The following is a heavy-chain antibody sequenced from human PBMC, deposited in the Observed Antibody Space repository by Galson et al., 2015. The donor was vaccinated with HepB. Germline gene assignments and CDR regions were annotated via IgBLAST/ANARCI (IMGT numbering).Heavy chain of an antibody. D-gene: IGHD6-19*01. J-gene: IGHJ4*02. CDR3: AREMAAVAGTTLDY. CDR1: GGTFSSYA. Sequence: SVKVSCKASGGTFSSYAISWVRQAPGQGLEWMGGIIPIFGTANYAQKFQGRVTITADESTSTAYMELSSLRSEDTAVYYCAREMAAVAGTTLDYWGQGTLVTGSS. V-gene: IGHV1-69*13. CDR2: IIPIFGTA.